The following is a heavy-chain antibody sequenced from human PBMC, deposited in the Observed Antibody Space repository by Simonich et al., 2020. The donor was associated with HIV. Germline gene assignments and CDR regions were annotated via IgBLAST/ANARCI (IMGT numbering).Heavy chain of an antibody. V-gene: IGHV4-39*01. CDR3: ARHDSSGFDY. CDR2: IYYSGST. CDR1: GGSISSSSYH. Sequence: QVQLQQWGAGLLKPSETLSLTCAVYGGSISSSSYHWGWIRQPPGKGLEWIGSIYYSGSTYYNPSLKGRVTISVDTSKNQFSLKLSSVTAADTAVYYCARHDSSGFDYWGQGTLVTVSS. D-gene: IGHD3-22*01. J-gene: IGHJ4*02.